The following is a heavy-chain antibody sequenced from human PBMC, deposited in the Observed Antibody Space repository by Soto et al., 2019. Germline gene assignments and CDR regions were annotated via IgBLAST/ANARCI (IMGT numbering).Heavy chain of an antibody. CDR3: AADSHFWSGHYAFEY. J-gene: IGHJ4*02. Sequence: GASVKVSCKASGYTFTSYYMHWVRQAPGQGLEWMGMIDVGSGNTNYAQKFQERVTITRDMSTSTAYMELSGLRSDDTAVYYCAADSHFWSGHYAFEYWGQGALVTVSS. D-gene: IGHD3-3*02. CDR1: GYTFTSYY. V-gene: IGHV1-58*02. CDR2: IDVGSGNT.